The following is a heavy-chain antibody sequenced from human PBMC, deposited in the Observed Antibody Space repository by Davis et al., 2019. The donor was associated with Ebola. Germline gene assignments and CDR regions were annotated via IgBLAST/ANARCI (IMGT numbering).Heavy chain of an antibody. CDR3: AKGREYMNYYYYAMDV. CDR2: ISGSGRYT. J-gene: IGHJ6*02. Sequence: GGSLRLSCAASGFTFSTYSMSWVRQAPGKGLEWVSAISGSGRYTYYADSVKGRFTISRDNSKNTLYLQMNSLRAEDTAVYYCAKGREYMNYYYYAMDVWGQGTTVTVSS. V-gene: IGHV3-23*01. CDR1: GFTFSTYS. D-gene: IGHD2/OR15-2a*01.